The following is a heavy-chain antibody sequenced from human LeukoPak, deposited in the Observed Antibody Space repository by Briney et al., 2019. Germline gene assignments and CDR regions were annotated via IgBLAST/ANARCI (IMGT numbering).Heavy chain of an antibody. D-gene: IGHD2-15*01. Sequence: GASVKVSCKASGYTFTGYYIHWVRQAPGQGLEWMGWINPNSGGTNYAQKFQGRVTMTRDTSISTAYMELSRLRSDDTAVYYCARDVGPYCSGGSCYSASYFDYWGQGTLVTVSS. CDR3: ARDVGPYCSGGSCYSASYFDY. CDR2: INPNSGGT. V-gene: IGHV1-2*02. J-gene: IGHJ4*02. CDR1: GYTFTGYY.